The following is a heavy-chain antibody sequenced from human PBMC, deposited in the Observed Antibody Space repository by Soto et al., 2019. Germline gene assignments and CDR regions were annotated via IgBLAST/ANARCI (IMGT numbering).Heavy chain of an antibody. Sequence: GGSLRLSCTGSGFTFGDYAMSWVRQAPGKGLEWVGFIRSKAYGGTTEYAASVKGRFTISRDDSKSIAYLQMNSLKTEDTAVYYCTRGIAVAVTGGWFDPWGQGTLVTVSS. CDR3: TRGIAVAVTGGWFDP. J-gene: IGHJ5*02. V-gene: IGHV3-49*04. CDR2: IRSKAYGGTT. CDR1: GFTFGDYA. D-gene: IGHD6-19*01.